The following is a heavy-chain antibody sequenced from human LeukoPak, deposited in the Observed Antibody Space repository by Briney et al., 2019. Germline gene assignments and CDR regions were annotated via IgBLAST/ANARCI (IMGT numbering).Heavy chain of an antibody. Sequence: GASVKVSCKASGGTFSSYAISWVRQAPGQGLEWMGGIIPIFGTANYAQKFQGRVTITADESTSTAYMELSSLRSEDRAVYYCARGDYVWGSYRPSYFDYWGQGTLVTVSS. CDR2: IIPIFGTA. CDR1: GGTFSSYA. V-gene: IGHV1-69*13. J-gene: IGHJ4*02. D-gene: IGHD3-16*02. CDR3: ARGDYVWGSYRPSYFDY.